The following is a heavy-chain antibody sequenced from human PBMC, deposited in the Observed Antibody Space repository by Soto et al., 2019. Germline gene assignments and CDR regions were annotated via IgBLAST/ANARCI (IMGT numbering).Heavy chain of an antibody. CDR3: ACHQRVSSGYGYYFDY. CDR2: ISSSSTYI. J-gene: IGHJ4*02. Sequence: EVQLVESGGGLVKPGGSLRLSCAASGFTFSSHSMNWVRQAPGKGLEWVSSISSSSTYIYYADSVKGRFTISRDNAKNSLQLRMNSVGAEDTAVYYCACHQRVSSGYGYYFDYWGQGTLVTVSS. V-gene: IGHV3-21*01. CDR1: GFTFSSHS. D-gene: IGHD3-22*01.